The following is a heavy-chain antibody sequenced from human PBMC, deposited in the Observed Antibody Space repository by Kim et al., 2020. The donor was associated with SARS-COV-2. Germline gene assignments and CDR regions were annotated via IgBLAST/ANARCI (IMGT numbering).Heavy chain of an antibody. CDR2: IKQDGSEK. V-gene: IGHV3-7*03. CDR1: GFTFSSYW. CDR3: ARDGYSSSSGDPNAYYYYGMDV. D-gene: IGHD6-6*01. Sequence: GGSLRLSCAASGFTFSSYWMSWVRQAPGKGLEWVANIKQDGSEKYYVDSVKGRFTISRDNAKNSLYLQMNSLRAEDTAVYYCARDGYSSSSGDPNAYYYYGMDVWGQGTTVTVSS. J-gene: IGHJ6*02.